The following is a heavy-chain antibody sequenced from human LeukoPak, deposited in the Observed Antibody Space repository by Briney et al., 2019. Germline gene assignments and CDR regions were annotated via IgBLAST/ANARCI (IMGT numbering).Heavy chain of an antibody. V-gene: IGHV4-59*01. J-gene: IGHJ6*04. CDR2: IYYTGST. CDR3: TRSLGVFTPGGRAV. CDR1: GGSISSYH. Sequence: SETLSLTCTVSGGSISSYHWSWIRQPPGKGLEWIGHIYYTGSTNYNPSLKSRVTISLDTSKSQFSLKLSSVTAADTAVYYCTRSLGVFTPGGRAVGGKGPPATV. D-gene: IGHD3-3*01.